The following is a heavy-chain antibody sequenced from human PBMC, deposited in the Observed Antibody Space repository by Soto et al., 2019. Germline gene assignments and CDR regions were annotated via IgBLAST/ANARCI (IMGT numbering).Heavy chain of an antibody. CDR1: GFTVSSNY. V-gene: IGHV3-66*01. CDR2: IYSGGST. Sequence: GGSLRLSCAASGFTVSSNYMSWVRQAPGKGLEWVSVIYSGGSTFYADSVKGRFTISRDNSKNTLYLQMNSLRAEDTAVYYCARASRNYYDSSGYLYSFDYWGQGTLVTVSS. CDR3: ARASRNYYDSSGYLYSFDY. D-gene: IGHD3-22*01. J-gene: IGHJ4*02.